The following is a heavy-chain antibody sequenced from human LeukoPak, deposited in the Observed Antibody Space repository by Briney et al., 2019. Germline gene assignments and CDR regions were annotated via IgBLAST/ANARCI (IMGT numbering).Heavy chain of an antibody. CDR1: GFTLSSNW. Sequence: PGGSLRLSCAASGFTLSSNWMSWVRHAPGKGLEWVANIKQDGSDKYYVDSVKGRFTISRDNAKNSLYLQMNSLRVEDAAVYYCARERRGGDTFDIWGQGTMVTVSS. CDR3: ARERRGGDTFDI. D-gene: IGHD3-10*01. J-gene: IGHJ3*02. CDR2: IKQDGSDK. V-gene: IGHV3-7*01.